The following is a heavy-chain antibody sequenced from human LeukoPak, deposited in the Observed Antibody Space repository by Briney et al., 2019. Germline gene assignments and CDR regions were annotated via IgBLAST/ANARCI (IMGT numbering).Heavy chain of an antibody. J-gene: IGHJ3*02. CDR1: GYSFTSYW. CDR3: ARHIVVVTAIDAFDI. CDR2: IYPGDSDT. V-gene: IGHV5-51*01. D-gene: IGHD2-21*02. Sequence: RGESLKISCKGSGYSFTSYWIGWVRQMPGKGLEWMGIIYPGDSDTRYSPSFQGQVTISADKSISTAYLQWSSLKASDTAMYYCARHIVVVTAIDAFDIWGQGTMVTVSS.